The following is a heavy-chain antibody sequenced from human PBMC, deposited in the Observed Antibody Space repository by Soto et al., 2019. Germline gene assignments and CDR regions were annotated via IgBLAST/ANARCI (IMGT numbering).Heavy chain of an antibody. CDR2: IKQDGSEK. V-gene: IGHV3-7*01. D-gene: IGHD3-10*01. J-gene: IGHJ6*03. CDR1: GFTFSSYW. CDR3: ARDVGGPPWGVLWFGELKNYMDV. Sequence: GGSLRLSCAASGFTFSSYWMSWVRQAPGKGLEWVANIKQDGSEKYYVDSVKGRFTISRDNAKNSLYLQMNSLRAEETAVYYCARDVGGPPWGVLWFGELKNYMDVWGKGTTVTVSS.